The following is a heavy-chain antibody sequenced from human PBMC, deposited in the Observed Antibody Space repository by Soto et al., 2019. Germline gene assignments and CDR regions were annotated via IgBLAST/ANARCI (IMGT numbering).Heavy chain of an antibody. Sequence: GGSLRLSCAASGFTFSSYWMHWVRQAPGRGLVWVSRINSDGSSTSYADSVKGRFTISRDNAKNTLYLQMNSLRAEDTAVYYCARDSVAGTSSYYYGMDVWGQGTTVTVSS. V-gene: IGHV3-74*01. D-gene: IGHD6-19*01. CDR3: ARDSVAGTSSYYYGMDV. CDR2: INSDGSST. J-gene: IGHJ6*02. CDR1: GFTFSSYW.